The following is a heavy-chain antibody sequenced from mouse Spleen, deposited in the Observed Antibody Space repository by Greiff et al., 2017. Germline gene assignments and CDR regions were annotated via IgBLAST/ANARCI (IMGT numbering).Heavy chain of an antibody. CDR2: ISSGGGNT. CDR1: GFTFSSYA. D-gene: IGHD1-1*01. Sequence: EVMLVESGGGLVKLGGSLKLSCAASGFTFSSYAMSWVRQTPEKRLEWVATISSGGGNTYYPDSVKGRFTISRDNAKNTLYLQMSSLKSEDTAMYYCARLTTVVAIYFDYWGQGTTLTVSS. J-gene: IGHJ2*01. V-gene: IGHV5-9*01. CDR3: ARLTTVVAIYFDY.